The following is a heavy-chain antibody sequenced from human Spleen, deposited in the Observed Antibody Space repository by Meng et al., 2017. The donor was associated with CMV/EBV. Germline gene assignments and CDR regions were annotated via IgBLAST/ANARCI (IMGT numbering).Heavy chain of an antibody. CDR3: AKVGPGWRSSTLVFDP. CDR1: GGSFSGYY. D-gene: IGHD2-2*01. CDR2: INHSGST. V-gene: IGHV4-34*01. J-gene: IGHJ5*02. Sequence: SETLSLTCAVYGGSFSGYYWSWIRQPPGKGLEWIGEINHSGSTNYNPSLKSRVTISVDTSKNQFSLKLSSVTAADTAVYYCAKVGPGWRSSTLVFDPWGQGILVTVSS.